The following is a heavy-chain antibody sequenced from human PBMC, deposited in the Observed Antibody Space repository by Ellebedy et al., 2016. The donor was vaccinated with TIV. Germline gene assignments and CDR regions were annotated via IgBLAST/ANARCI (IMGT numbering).Heavy chain of an antibody. Sequence: GESLKISXAASGFTFSSSAMIWVRQAPGKGLEWFSALTGSCGATYYSDSVKGRFTISRDNSRNILFLQMNGLRAEDTAKYYCAKDYGASGNWYYFDSWGPGTLVTVSS. D-gene: IGHD4/OR15-4a*01. J-gene: IGHJ4*02. V-gene: IGHV3-23*01. CDR1: GFTFSSSA. CDR2: LTGSCGAT. CDR3: AKDYGASGNWYYFDS.